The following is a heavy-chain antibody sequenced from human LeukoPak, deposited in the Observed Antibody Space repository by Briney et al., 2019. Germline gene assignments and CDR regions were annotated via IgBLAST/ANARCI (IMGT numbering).Heavy chain of an antibody. CDR2: ISYDGSNK. CDR1: GFTFSSYG. V-gene: IGHV3-30*03. CDR3: ARGSDYGDY. J-gene: IGHJ4*02. Sequence: GGSLRLSCAASGFTFSSYGMHWVRQAPGKGLEWVAVISYDGSNKYYANSVKGRFTISRDNSKNTLYLQMGSLRAEDMAVYYCARGSDYGDYWGQGTLVTVSS.